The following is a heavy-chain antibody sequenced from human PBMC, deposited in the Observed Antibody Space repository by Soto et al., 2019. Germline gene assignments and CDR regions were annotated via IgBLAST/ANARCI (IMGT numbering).Heavy chain of an antibody. J-gene: IGHJ4*02. Sequence: QVQLVESGGGVVQPGRSLRLSCVASGFTFSNYGMHWLRQAPGKGLEWVAVISYDGSNKYYAESVKGRFTISRDNFKNTLYLQMNSLRAEDTAMYYCARIPHPIAAAGGGYWGQGTLVTVSS. CDR1: GFTFSNYG. CDR2: ISYDGSNK. D-gene: IGHD6-13*01. CDR3: ARIPHPIAAAGGGY. V-gene: IGHV3-30*03.